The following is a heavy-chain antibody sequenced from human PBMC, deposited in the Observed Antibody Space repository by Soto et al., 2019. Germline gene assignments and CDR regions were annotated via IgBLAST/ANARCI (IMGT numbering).Heavy chain of an antibody. CDR2: IYYSGST. Sequence: PSETLSLTCTVSGGSISSGGYYWSWIRQHPGKGLEWIGYIYYSGSTYYNQSLKSRVTISVDTSKNQFSLKLSSVTAADTVVYYCARVPLYYDFWSGYYPNYYYYMDVWGKGTTVTVSS. D-gene: IGHD3-3*01. CDR1: GGSISSGGYY. V-gene: IGHV4-31*03. J-gene: IGHJ6*03. CDR3: ARVPLYYDFWSGYYPNYYYYMDV.